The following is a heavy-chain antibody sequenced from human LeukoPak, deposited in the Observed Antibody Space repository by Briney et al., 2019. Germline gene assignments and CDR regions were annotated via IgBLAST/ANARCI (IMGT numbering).Heavy chain of an antibody. CDR2: ISSSSSYI. D-gene: IGHD6-13*01. CDR3: ARDVKHSSSFSY. V-gene: IGHV3-21*01. CDR1: GFTFSSYE. Sequence: GGSLRLSCAASGFTFSSYEMNWVRQAPGKGLEWVSSISSSSSYIYYADSVKGRFTISRDNAKNSLYLQMNSLRAEDTAVYYCARDVKHSSSFSYWGQGTLVTVSS. J-gene: IGHJ4*02.